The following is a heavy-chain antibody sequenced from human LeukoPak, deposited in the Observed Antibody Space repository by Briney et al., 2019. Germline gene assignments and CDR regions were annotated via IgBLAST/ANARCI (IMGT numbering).Heavy chain of an antibody. CDR1: GFIFDDYG. CDR2: INWNGGST. J-gene: IGHJ4*02. CDR3: ARLEVGATTPVTGFDY. V-gene: IGHV3-20*04. D-gene: IGHD1-26*01. Sequence: GGSLRLSCAASGFIFDDYGMSWVRQAPGKGLEWVSGINWNGGSTGYADSVKGRFTISRDNAKNSLYLQMNSLRAEDTALYYCARLEVGATTPVTGFDYWGQGTLVTVSS.